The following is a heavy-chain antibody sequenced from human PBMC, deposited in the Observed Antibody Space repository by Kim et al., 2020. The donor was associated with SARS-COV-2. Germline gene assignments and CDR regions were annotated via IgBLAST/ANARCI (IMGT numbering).Heavy chain of an antibody. CDR2: INPNSDGT. J-gene: IGHJ5*02. V-gene: IGHV1-2*02. Sequence: ASVKVSCKASGYTFTGYYLHWVRQAPGQGLEWMGWINPNSDGTNYAQKFQDRVAMTRDASISTAYMELSRLRSDDTAVYYCARQGTWGRIGENWFDPWGQGTLVTVSS. D-gene: IGHD3-10*01. CDR1: GYTFTGYY. CDR3: ARQGTWGRIGENWFDP.